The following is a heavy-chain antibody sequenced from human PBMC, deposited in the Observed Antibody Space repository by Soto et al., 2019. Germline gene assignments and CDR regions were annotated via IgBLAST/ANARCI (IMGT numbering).Heavy chain of an antibody. D-gene: IGHD2-2*01. Sequence: EVQLLESGGGLVQPGGSLRLSCVASSGFTFTYYSMSWVRQAPGKVLEWVAHISGRSDTIYYAHSVKGRFTISRDNFKSTRYLRIYSARADDTAVYYCAGDVPAAPFYDCYDMDGWGQGPRVTVSS. CDR3: AGDVPAAPFYDCYDMDG. V-gene: IGHV3-23*01. CDR2: ISGRSDTI. J-gene: IGHJ6*01. CDR1: GFTFTYYS.